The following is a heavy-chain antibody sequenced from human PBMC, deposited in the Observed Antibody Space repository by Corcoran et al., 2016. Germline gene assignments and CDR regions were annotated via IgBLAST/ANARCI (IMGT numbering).Heavy chain of an antibody. CDR1: GFTFSSYG. CDR2: ISYDGSNK. V-gene: IGHV3-30*18. Sequence: QVQLVESGGGVVQPGRSLRLSCAASGFTFSSYGMHWVLQAPGKGLEWVAVISYDGSNKYYADSVKGRFTISRDNSKNTLYLKMNSLRAEDTVVYYCAKDGLGYCSSTSCYTSGFDYWGQGTLVTVSS. CDR3: AKDGLGYCSSTSCYTSGFDY. D-gene: IGHD2-2*02. J-gene: IGHJ4*02.